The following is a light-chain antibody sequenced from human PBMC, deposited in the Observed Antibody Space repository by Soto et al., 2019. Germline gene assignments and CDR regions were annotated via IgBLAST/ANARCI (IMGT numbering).Light chain of an antibody. CDR2: DAS. Sequence: TQSPATLSLSPGERVTLSCRASQSISSYLAWYQQKPGQASRLLIYDASNRATGIPARFSGSGSGTDFTLTISSLQPEEFATYYCQESETFGQGTKVDIK. J-gene: IGKJ1*01. V-gene: IGKV3-11*01. CDR3: QESET. CDR1: QSISSY.